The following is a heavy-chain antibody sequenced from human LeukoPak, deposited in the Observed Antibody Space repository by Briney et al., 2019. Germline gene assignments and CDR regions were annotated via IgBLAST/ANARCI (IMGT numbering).Heavy chain of an antibody. CDR2: IYSGGST. CDR3: AKDQGATISVFDY. D-gene: IGHD5-24*01. V-gene: IGHV3-53*01. CDR1: GFTVSDNY. J-gene: IGHJ4*02. Sequence: QPGGSLRLSCAASGFTVSDNYMSWVRQAPGKGLEWVSVIYSGGSTNYADSVKGRFTISRDNSKNTLYLQMNSLRVEDTAVYYCAKDQGATISVFDYWGQGTLVTVSS.